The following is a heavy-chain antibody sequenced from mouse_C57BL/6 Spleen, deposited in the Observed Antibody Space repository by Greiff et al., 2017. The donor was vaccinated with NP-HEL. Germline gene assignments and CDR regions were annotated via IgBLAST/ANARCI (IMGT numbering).Heavy chain of an antibody. CDR2: IDPSDSDT. CDR1: GYTFTSYW. V-gene: IGHV1-52*01. J-gene: IGHJ4*01. Sequence: VQLQQSGAELVRPGSSVKLSCKASGYTFTSYWMHWVKQRPIQGLEWIGNIDPSDSDTNYNQKFKDKATLTVAKSSSTAYMQLSSLTSAASEVYYCATGSSSAMEYWGQGTSVTVSS. D-gene: IGHD1-1*01. CDR3: ATGSSSAMEY.